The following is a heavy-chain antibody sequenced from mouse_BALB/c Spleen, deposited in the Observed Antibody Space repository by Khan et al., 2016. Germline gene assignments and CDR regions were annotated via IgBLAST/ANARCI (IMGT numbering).Heavy chain of an antibody. Sequence: VQLKQSGPGLVKPSQSLSLTCSVTGYSITSGYYWNWIRQFPGNKLEWMGYISYDGSNNYIPSLKNRISITRDTSKNQFFLKLNSVTTEDTATXCCANGNYWYFDVWGAGTTVTVSS. V-gene: IGHV3-6*02. CDR1: GYSITSGYY. CDR2: ISYDGSN. J-gene: IGHJ1*01. D-gene: IGHD2-1*01. CDR3: ANGNYWYFDV.